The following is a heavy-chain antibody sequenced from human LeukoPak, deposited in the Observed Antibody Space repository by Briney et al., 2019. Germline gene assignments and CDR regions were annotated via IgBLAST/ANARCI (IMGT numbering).Heavy chain of an antibody. V-gene: IGHV1-2*06. J-gene: IGHJ6*02. D-gene: IGHD3-3*01. CDR3: ARGDTIFGVVITLSYGMDV. CDR1: GYIFTGYY. Sequence: ASVKVSCKASGYIFTGYYMHWVRQAPGQGLEWMGRINPNSGGTNYAQKFQGRVTMTRNTSISTAYMELSSLRSEDTAVYYCARGDTIFGVVITLSYGMDVWGQGTTATVSS. CDR2: INPNSGGT.